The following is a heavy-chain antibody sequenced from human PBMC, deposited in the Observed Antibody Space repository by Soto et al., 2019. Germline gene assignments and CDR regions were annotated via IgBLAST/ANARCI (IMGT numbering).Heavy chain of an antibody. CDR1: GFTFSSYW. V-gene: IGHV3-7*05. J-gene: IGHJ4*02. Sequence: EVQLVESGGGLVQPGGSLRLSCAASGFTFSSYWMSWVRQAPGKGLEWVANIKQDGSEKYYVDSVKGRFTISRDNAKNSLYLQMNSLRAEDTAVYYCARAWYDYVWGSYRKDLTMYYFDYWGQGTLVTVSS. CDR3: ARAWYDYVWGSYRKDLTMYYFDY. D-gene: IGHD3-16*02. CDR2: IKQDGSEK.